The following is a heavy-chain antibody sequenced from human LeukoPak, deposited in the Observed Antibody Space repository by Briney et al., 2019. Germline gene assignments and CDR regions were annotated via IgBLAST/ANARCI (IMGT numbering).Heavy chain of an antibody. Sequence: SGPTLVKPTQTLTLTCTFSEFSRSTSGVGMGWIRQPPGKALEWLALIYWDDDQRYSPSLKSKLTITKDTSKNQVVLTMTNMDPVDTATYYCAHRLWSHDDYWGQGTLVTVSS. CDR2: IYWDDDQ. J-gene: IGHJ4*02. V-gene: IGHV2-5*02. CDR3: AHRLWSHDDY. D-gene: IGHD1-26*01. CDR1: EFSRSTSGVG.